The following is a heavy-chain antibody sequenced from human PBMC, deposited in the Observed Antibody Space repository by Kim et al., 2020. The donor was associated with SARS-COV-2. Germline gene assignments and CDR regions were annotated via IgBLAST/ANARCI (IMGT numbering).Heavy chain of an antibody. V-gene: IGHV3-48*02. CDR3: ARDIYQDPFGGSYLLSTFDY. J-gene: IGHJ4*02. Sequence: GGSLRLSCAASGFTFSSYSMNWVRQAPGKGLEWVSYISSSSSTIYYADSVKGRFTISRDNAKNSLYLQMNSLRDEDTAVYYCARDIYQDPFGGSYLLSTFDYWGQGTLVTVSS. CDR1: GFTFSSYS. D-gene: IGHD1-26*01. CDR2: ISSSSSTI.